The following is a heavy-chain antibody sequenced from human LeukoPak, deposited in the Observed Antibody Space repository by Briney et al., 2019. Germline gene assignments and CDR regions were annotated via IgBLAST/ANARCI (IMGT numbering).Heavy chain of an antibody. CDR3: ARDGKGYYYDSSGYEFDY. J-gene: IGHJ4*02. CDR2: ISSSSSYI. CDR1: GFTFSSYS. Sequence: GGSLRLSCAASGFTFSSYSMNWVRQAPGKGLEWVSSISSSSSYIYYADSVKGRFTISRDNAKNSLYLQMNSLRAEDTAVYYCARDGKGYYYDSSGYEFDYWGQGTLVTVSS. V-gene: IGHV3-21*01. D-gene: IGHD3-22*01.